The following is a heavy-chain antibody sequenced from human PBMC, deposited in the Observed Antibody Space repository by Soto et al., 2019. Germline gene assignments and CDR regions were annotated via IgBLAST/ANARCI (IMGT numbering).Heavy chain of an antibody. Sequence: QVQLQESGPGLVKPSQTLFLTCTVSGGSISSGGYYWSWIRQHPGKGMEWIGYIYYSGSTYYNPSLKSRVTISVDKSKNQFSLKLSSVTAADTAVYYCASSYCSGGSCYGMDVWGQGTTVTVSS. J-gene: IGHJ6*02. CDR1: GGSISSGGYY. V-gene: IGHV4-31*03. CDR3: ASSYCSGGSCYGMDV. D-gene: IGHD2-15*01. CDR2: IYYSGST.